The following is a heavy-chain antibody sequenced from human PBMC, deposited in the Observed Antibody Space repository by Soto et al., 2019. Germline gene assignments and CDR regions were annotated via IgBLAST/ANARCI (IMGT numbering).Heavy chain of an antibody. CDR2: INAGNGNT. CDR3: ARGDYDSSGYYYSSEYFQH. D-gene: IGHD3-22*01. J-gene: IGHJ1*01. V-gene: IGHV1-3*01. Sequence: QVQLVQSGAEVKKPGASVKVSCQASGYTFTSYAMHWVRQAPGQRLEWMGWINAGNGNTKYSQKFQGRVTITRDTSASTAYMELSSLRSEDTAVYYCARGDYDSSGYYYSSEYFQHWGQGTLVTVSS. CDR1: GYTFTSYA.